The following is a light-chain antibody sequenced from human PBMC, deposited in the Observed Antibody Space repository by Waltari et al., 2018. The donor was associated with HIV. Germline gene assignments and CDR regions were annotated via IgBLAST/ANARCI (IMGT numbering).Light chain of an antibody. CDR3: CSYAGSYTLGV. J-gene: IGLJ2*01. CDR2: DVS. CDR1: SSDVGNYHY. Sequence: QSALTQTRSVSGSPGQSVTLSCTGTSSDVGNYHYVSWYQQHPGKAPKFMIYDVSKRPSGVPDRFSGSKSGNTASLTISGLQAEDEADYYCCSYAGSYTLGVFGGGTKVTVL. V-gene: IGLV2-11*01.